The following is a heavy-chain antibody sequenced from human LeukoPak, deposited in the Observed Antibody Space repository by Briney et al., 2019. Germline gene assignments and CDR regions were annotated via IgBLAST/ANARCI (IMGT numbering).Heavy chain of an antibody. CDR3: ARQPYNNGAYYFDF. V-gene: IGHV4-59*08. D-gene: IGHD2-8*01. CDR1: GDSFTGYY. J-gene: IGHJ4*02. CDR2: FFHTGDT. Sequence: SETLSLTCAVSGDSFTGYYWSWIRQPPGKGLEWIAYFFHTGDTNYNASLRSRVTISVDTSKNQFSLKLTSVTAADTAIYYCARQPYNNGAYYFDFRGQGTLVTVSS.